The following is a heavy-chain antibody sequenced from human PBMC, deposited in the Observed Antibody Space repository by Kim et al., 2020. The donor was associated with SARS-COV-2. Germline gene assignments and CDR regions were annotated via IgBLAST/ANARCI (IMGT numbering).Heavy chain of an antibody. V-gene: IGHV4-31*02. Sequence: SPSLESRVIISVETSKNQYSVRMSSVTAADTAVYYCARALRESLNHYDFWGQGTLVTVSA. J-gene: IGHJ4*02. CDR3: ARALRESLNHYDF. D-gene: IGHD3-16*01.